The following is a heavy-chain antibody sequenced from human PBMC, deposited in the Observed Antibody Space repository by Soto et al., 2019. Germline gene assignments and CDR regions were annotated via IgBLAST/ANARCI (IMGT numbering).Heavy chain of an antibody. Sequence: QVQLVQSGAEVKKPGSSVKVSCKASGGTFSSYAISWVRQAPGQGLEWMGGIIPIFGTANYAQKFQGRVTITADESTSTAYMELSSLRSEDTAVYYCARDYGAAYSNAGYYSYGMDVWGQGTTVTVSS. D-gene: IGHD4-4*01. V-gene: IGHV1-69*01. CDR1: GGTFSSYA. CDR2: IIPIFGTA. J-gene: IGHJ6*02. CDR3: ARDYGAAYSNAGYYSYGMDV.